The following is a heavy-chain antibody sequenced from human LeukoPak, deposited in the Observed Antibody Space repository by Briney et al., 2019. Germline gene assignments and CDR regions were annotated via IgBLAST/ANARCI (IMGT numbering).Heavy chain of an antibody. J-gene: IGHJ5*02. D-gene: IGHD2-15*01. Sequence: GGSLRLSCAASGITSSSSTIHWVRQAPGKGLEWISVIRSHPNIIYIADSLKGRFTISRDNANNSLDLRMNSLRAEDTAVSYCAGGPSGGSWNWFDPWGQGTLVTVSS. CDR1: GITSSSST. CDR2: IRSHPNII. V-gene: IGHV3-48*01. CDR3: AGGPSGGSWNWFDP.